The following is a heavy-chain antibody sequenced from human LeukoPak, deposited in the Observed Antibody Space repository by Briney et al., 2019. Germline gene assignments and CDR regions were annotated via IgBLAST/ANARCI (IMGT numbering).Heavy chain of an antibody. CDR2: IYYSGST. J-gene: IGHJ4*02. CDR1: GGSISYYY. Sequence: SETLSLTCTVSGGSISYYYWNWIRQPPGKGLEWIGYIYYSGSTNYNPSLKSRVTISVDTSKNQFSLKLSSVTAADTALYYCARGRNSYGPFDYWGQGTLVTVSP. V-gene: IGHV4-59*01. CDR3: ARGRNSYGPFDY. D-gene: IGHD5-18*01.